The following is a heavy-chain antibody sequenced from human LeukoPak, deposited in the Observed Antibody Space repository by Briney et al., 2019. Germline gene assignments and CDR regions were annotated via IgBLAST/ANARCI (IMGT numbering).Heavy chain of an antibody. CDR3: ASHYGSGFDS. J-gene: IGHJ4*02. CDR2: IYYSGSS. CDR1: VGSISSYY. V-gene: IGHV4-59*01. D-gene: IGHD3-10*01. Sequence: KPSETLPLTCTVSVGSISSYYWRWIRQPPGKGLEWIGYIYYSGSSNYSPSLKSRVTMSLDTSKNQFSLKLSSVTAADTAMYYCASHYGSGFDSWGQGTLVTVSS.